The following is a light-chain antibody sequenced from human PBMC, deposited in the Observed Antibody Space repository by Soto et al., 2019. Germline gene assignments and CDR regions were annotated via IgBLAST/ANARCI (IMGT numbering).Light chain of an antibody. Sequence: EIVMTQSPVTLSVSPGERAALSCRASQSIGSNLAWYQKKAGQPPRLLISDASTRDTGVPARFSGSGSGTEFTLTISSLQSEDFAVDYCQQYKNWPWTFGQGTKVDIK. V-gene: IGKV3-15*01. CDR2: DAS. CDR3: QQYKNWPWT. CDR1: QSIGSN. J-gene: IGKJ1*01.